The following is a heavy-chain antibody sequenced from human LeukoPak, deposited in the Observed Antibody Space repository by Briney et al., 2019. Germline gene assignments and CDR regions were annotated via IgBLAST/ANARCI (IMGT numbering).Heavy chain of an antibody. CDR3: ARGADTY. CDR2: ISHSGTT. J-gene: IGHJ4*02. CDR1: GGSFSGYY. Sequence: PSETLSLTCAVYGGSFSGYYWTWIRQPPGKGLEWIGEISHSGTTNYNPSLKSRVTISVDTSKNQFSLRLTSVTAADTAVYYCARGADTYWGQGTLVTVSS. D-gene: IGHD5-18*01. V-gene: IGHV4-34*01.